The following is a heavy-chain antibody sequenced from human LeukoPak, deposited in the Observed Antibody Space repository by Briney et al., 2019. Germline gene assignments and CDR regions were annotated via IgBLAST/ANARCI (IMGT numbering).Heavy chain of an antibody. CDR3: AIGYCSSTSCYSY. J-gene: IGHJ4*02. CDR2: ISSSSSYI. CDR1: GFTFSSYS. V-gene: IGHV3-21*01. Sequence: GGSLRLSCAASGFTFSSYSMNWVRQAPGKGLEWVSSISSSSSYIYYADSVKGRFTISRDNAKNSLYLQMNSLRAEDTAVYYCAIGYCSSTSCYSYWGQGTLVTVSS. D-gene: IGHD2-2*02.